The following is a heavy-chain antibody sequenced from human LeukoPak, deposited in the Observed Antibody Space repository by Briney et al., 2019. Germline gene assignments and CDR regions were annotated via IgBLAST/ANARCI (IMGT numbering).Heavy chain of an antibody. CDR3: AKDGPSRGNSGCDSLDY. CDR2: VSGSGGST. CDR1: GFTFSIYA. Sequence: PGGSLRLSCAASGFTFSIYAMSWVRQAPGKGLEWVSAVSGSGGSTYYADSVKGRFTISRDNSKNTLSLQMNSLRPDDTAVYYCAKDGPSRGNSGCDSLDYWGQGTLVTVSS. V-gene: IGHV3-23*01. J-gene: IGHJ4*02. D-gene: IGHD5-12*01.